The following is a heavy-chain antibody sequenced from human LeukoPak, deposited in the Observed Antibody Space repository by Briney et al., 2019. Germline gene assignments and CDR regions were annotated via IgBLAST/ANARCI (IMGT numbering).Heavy chain of an antibody. J-gene: IGHJ4*02. CDR2: IKQDGSEK. Sequence: GGSLRLSCAASGFTFSSYWMSWVRQAPGKGLEWVANIKQDGSEKYYVDSVKGRCTISRDNAKNSVYLQMNSVRAEDTAVYSCARGNDYDRYWGKGTLVTV. CDR3: ARGNDYDRY. V-gene: IGHV3-7*01. CDR1: GFTFSSYW. D-gene: IGHD3-16*01.